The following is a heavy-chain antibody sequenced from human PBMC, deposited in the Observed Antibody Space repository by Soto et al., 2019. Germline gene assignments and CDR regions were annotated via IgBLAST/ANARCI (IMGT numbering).Heavy chain of an antibody. CDR2: ISSGRPDI. CDR3: ARDHLGIAAGDFDL. Sequence: EDQLVESGGGLVKPGGSLRLSCAASGFSFDTYNMNWARQAPGKGLEWVSSISSGRPDIFYADSVRGRFTISRDDAKKSLFLQMNSLRADDTAVYYCARDHLGIAAGDFDLWGQGTLVTVSS. CDR1: GFSFDTYN. D-gene: IGHD6-19*01. J-gene: IGHJ4*02. V-gene: IGHV3-21*02.